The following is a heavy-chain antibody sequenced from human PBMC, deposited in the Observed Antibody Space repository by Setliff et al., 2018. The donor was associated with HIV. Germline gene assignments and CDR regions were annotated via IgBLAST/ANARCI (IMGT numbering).Heavy chain of an antibody. D-gene: IGHD2-8*01. CDR2: IIPIFGTT. Sequence: ASVKVSCKASGGIFRREAISWVRRAPGQGLEWMGGIIPIFGTTNYAQKFQGRVTITADKSTTTSYMELSSLRSEDTAVYYCARARDNGDYYYYYYMDVWGKGTTVTVSS. CDR3: ARARDNGDYYYYYYMDV. V-gene: IGHV1-69*06. CDR1: GGIFRREA. J-gene: IGHJ6*03.